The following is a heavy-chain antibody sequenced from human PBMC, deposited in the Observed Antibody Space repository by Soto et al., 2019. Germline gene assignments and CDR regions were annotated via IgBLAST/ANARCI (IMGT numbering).Heavy chain of an antibody. V-gene: IGHV1-69*13. CDR2: IIPIFGTA. D-gene: IGHD3-22*01. J-gene: IGHJ2*01. Sequence: SVKVSCKASGGTFSSYAISWVRQAPGQGLEWMGGIIPIFGTANYAQKFQGRVTITADESTSTAYMELSSLRSEDTAVYYCARDRGYYDSSGYSDWYFDLWGRGTLVTVSS. CDR1: GGTFSSYA. CDR3: ARDRGYYDSSGYSDWYFDL.